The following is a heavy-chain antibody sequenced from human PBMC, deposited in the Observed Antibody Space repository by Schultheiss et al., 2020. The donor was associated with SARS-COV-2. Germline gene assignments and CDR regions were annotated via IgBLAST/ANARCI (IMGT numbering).Heavy chain of an antibody. CDR2: INPNSGGT. D-gene: IGHD4-17*01. J-gene: IGHJ4*02. Sequence: GSVKVSCKASGYTFTGYYMHWVRQAPGQGLEWMGWINPNSGGTNYAQKLQGRVTITADESTSTAYMELRSLRSDDTAVYYCARDYDYGDYPIDYWGQGTLVTVSS. CDR1: GYTFTGYY. V-gene: IGHV1-2*02. CDR3: ARDYDYGDYPIDY.